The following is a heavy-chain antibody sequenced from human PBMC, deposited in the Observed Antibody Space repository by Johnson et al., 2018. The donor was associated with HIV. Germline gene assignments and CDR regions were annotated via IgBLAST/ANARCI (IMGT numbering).Heavy chain of an antibody. CDR3: ARDDCTAGICYNAFDI. Sequence: QVQLVESGGGVVQPGRSLRLSCAASRFTFSTYAMHWVRQAPGKGLEWVAVISYDGSNKYYADSVKGRFTISRDNSKNTLYLQMNSLRAGDTAVYYCARDDCTAGICYNAFDIWGQGTMVTVYS. D-gene: IGHD2-8*02. CDR1: RFTFSTYA. V-gene: IGHV3-30*04. J-gene: IGHJ3*02. CDR2: ISYDGSNK.